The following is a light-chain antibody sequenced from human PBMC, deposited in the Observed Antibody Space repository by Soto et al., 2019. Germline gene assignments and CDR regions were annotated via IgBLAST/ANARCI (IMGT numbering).Light chain of an antibody. V-gene: IGKV3-20*01. CDR3: HQYGTSPQT. CDR2: DAS. J-gene: IGKJ1*01. Sequence: EIVFTQSPDTLSLSPGERATLSCRASQSVGNNFLAWYQQKPGQAPTLLIYDASSRASGLPDRLSGSGSETDFTLTVSRXELEDFAVYFCHQYGTSPQTFGQGTKVDIK. CDR1: QSVGNNF.